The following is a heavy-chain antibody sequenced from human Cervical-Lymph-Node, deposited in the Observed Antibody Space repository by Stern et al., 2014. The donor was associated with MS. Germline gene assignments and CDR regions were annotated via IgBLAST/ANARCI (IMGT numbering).Heavy chain of an antibody. Sequence: QVQLVQSGAVMKKPGASVKVSCKTSGYTFSRFGISWVRQAPGQGLEWMGMNTAYNGNTNYAPKFQGRVTMTVDTSTGTAHMELTSLRSDDTAVYYCARDGLAPHDYWGQGTLVTVSS. CDR1: GYTFSRFG. V-gene: IGHV1-18*01. J-gene: IGHJ4*02. CDR3: ARDGLAPHDY. CDR2: NTAYNGNT.